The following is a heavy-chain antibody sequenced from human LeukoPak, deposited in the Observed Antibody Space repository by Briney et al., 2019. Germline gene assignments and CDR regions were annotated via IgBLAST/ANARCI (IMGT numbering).Heavy chain of an antibody. V-gene: IGHV3-11*01. J-gene: IGHJ4*02. CDR1: GFTFSDYY. CDR2: ISSSGSTI. D-gene: IGHD3-22*01. Sequence: GGSLRLSCAASGFTFSDYYMSWIRRAPGKGLEWVSYISSSGSTIYYADSVKGRFTISGDNAKNSLYLQMNSLRAEDTAVYYCARYYYDSSLLDYWGQGTLVTVSS. CDR3: ARYYYDSSLLDY.